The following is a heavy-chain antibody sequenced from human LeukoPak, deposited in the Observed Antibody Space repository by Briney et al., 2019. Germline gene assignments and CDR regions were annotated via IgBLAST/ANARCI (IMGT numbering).Heavy chain of an antibody. J-gene: IGHJ4*02. Sequence: ASVKVSCKTSGYRFSSYGISWVRQAPGQGLEWMGRISGYDGNAEYIQKFQGRVTMTTDTSTSTAHMELRSLTSDDTAVYYCARDQWEPHFDYWGQGTLVIVYS. CDR2: ISGYDGNA. V-gene: IGHV1-18*01. CDR1: GYRFSSYG. CDR3: ARDQWEPHFDY. D-gene: IGHD1-26*01.